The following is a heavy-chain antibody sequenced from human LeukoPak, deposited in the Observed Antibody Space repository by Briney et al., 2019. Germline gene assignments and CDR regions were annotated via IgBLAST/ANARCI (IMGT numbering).Heavy chain of an antibody. J-gene: IGHJ5*02. V-gene: IGHV4-34*01. D-gene: IGHD3-22*01. Sequence: PSETLSLTCAVSGGSLSNFYWSWIRQPPGKGLEWIGEINHSGGTNYNPSLKSRVTISVDTSKKQFSLKLTSVTAADTALYYCARASSYDSVTRCNPSWFGPWGQGTLVTVSS. CDR3: ARASSYDSVTRCNPSWFGP. CDR1: GGSLSNFY. CDR2: INHSGGT.